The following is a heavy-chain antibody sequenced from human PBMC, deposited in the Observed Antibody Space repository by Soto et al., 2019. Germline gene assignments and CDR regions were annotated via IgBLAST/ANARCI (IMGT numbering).Heavy chain of an antibody. CDR1: GYTFTSYY. CDR3: ARSYSSSDRDYYYGMDV. V-gene: IGHV1-46*01. CDR2: INPSGGST. D-gene: IGHD6-6*01. J-gene: IGHJ6*02. Sequence: QVQLVQSGAEVKKPGASVKVSCKASGYTFTSYYMHWVRQAPGQGLEWMGIINPSGGSTSYAQKFQGRVTMTRDTSTSTVYIEQSSLRSEDTAVYYCARSYSSSDRDYYYGMDVCGQGTTVTVSS.